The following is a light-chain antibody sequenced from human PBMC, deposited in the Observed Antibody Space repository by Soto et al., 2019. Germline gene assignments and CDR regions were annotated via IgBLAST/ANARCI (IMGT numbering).Light chain of an antibody. Sequence: DIQMTQSPSALSASVGDRVTITCRASQSISNWLAWYQQQPGKAPKLLIYKASSLESGVPSRFSGSGSGTEFTLTISSLQPDDFATYYCQQYNSNSYTFGQGTKLEIK. V-gene: IGKV1-5*03. CDR3: QQYNSNSYT. CDR1: QSISNW. J-gene: IGKJ2*01. CDR2: KAS.